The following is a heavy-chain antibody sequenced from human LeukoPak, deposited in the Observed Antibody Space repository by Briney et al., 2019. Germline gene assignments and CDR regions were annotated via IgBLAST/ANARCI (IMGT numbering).Heavy chain of an antibody. CDR2: IYYSGST. Sequence: PSETLSLTCTVSGGSISSYYWSWIRQPPGKGLEWIGYIYYSGSTNCNPSLKSRVTISVDTSKNQFSLKLSSVTAADTAVYYCARSDCSGGSCLTGYWGQGTLVTVSS. CDR1: GGSISSYY. CDR3: ARSDCSGGSCLTGY. J-gene: IGHJ4*02. D-gene: IGHD2-15*01. V-gene: IGHV4-59*08.